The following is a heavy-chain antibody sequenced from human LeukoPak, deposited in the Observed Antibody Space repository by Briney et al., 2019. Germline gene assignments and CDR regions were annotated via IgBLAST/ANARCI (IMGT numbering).Heavy chain of an antibody. D-gene: IGHD6-19*01. Sequence: GESLRLSCATSGFSFSNAWMSWVRQAPGKGLEWVGRIKSNIDGGTTDYAAPVKGRFTISRDDSKNTLYVQMNSLKIEDTAVYYCARAPDKDSSGWYYFDYWGQGTLVTVSS. CDR3: ARAPDKDSSGWYYFDY. V-gene: IGHV3-15*01. CDR1: GFSFSNAW. J-gene: IGHJ4*02. CDR2: IKSNIDGGTT.